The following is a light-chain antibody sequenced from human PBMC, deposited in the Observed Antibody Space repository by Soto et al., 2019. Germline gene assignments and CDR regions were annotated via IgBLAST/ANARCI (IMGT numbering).Light chain of an antibody. J-gene: IGLJ2*01. CDR2: EAT. CDR1: SRDVGSYNL. Sequence: QSALTQPASVSGSPGQSITMSCTGTSRDVGSYNLVSWYQQHPGKVPKLMIYEATKRPSGVSSRFSGCKSGNTASLTISGLQVEDEADYYCCSYTGNFTLLFGGGTKLTVL. V-gene: IGLV2-23*01. CDR3: CSYTGNFTLL.